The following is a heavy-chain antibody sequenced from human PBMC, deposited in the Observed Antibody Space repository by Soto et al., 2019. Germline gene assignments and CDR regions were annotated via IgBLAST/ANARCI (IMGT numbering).Heavy chain of an antibody. V-gene: IGHV1-69*13. CDR3: AREDLATGVEY. Sequence: GASVKVSCKASGGTFSSYAISWVRPAPGQGLEWIGGIIPIFGTANSAQKFQGRVTITAEQSTSTASLELSSMRSEYTAVYYCAREDLATGVEYWGQGTLVTVSS. D-gene: IGHD5-12*01. CDR1: GGTFSSYA. CDR2: IIPIFGTA. J-gene: IGHJ4*02.